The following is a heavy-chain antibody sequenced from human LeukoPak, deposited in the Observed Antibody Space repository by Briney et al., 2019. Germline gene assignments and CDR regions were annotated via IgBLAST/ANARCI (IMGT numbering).Heavy chain of an antibody. V-gene: IGHV3-21*01. CDR2: ISSSSSYI. J-gene: IGHJ5*02. Sequence: PGGSLRLSCAASGFTFSSYSMNWVRQAPGKGLEWVSSISSSSSYIYYADSVKGRFTISRDNAKNSLYLQMNSLRAEDTAVYYCARARYCSSTSCYGSWFDPWGQGTLVTVSS. D-gene: IGHD2-2*01. CDR1: GFTFSSYS. CDR3: ARARYCSSTSCYGSWFDP.